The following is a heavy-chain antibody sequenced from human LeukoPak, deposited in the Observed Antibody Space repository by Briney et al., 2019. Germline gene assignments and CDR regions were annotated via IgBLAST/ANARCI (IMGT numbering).Heavy chain of an antibody. CDR3: ARDPYSGSGFYLY. J-gene: IGHJ4*02. V-gene: IGHV3-30-3*01. D-gene: IGHD3-22*01. CDR2: ISSDGTNK. Sequence: GGSLRLSCAASGFAFNTYAMHWVRQAPGKGLEWVAVISSDGTNKYYGDSVKGRFTISRDNSKNTLYLQMNSLSAEDTAVYYCARDPYSGSGFYLYWGQGTLVTVSS. CDR1: GFAFNTYA.